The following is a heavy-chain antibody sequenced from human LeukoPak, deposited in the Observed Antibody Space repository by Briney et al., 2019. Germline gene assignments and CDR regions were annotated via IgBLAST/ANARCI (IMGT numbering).Heavy chain of an antibody. CDR2: INNDGSSI. D-gene: IGHD6-19*01. J-gene: IGHJ4*02. CDR1: GFTFSIYW. V-gene: IGHV3-74*01. CDR3: TRGMYSSAWSIDY. Sequence: PGGSPRLSCEVSGFTFSIYWMHWIRQAPGKGLVWVSRINNDGSSIGYADSVKGRLTISRDNAKNTLYLQMNSLRAEDTAVYYCTRGMYSSAWSIDYWGQGTLVTVSS.